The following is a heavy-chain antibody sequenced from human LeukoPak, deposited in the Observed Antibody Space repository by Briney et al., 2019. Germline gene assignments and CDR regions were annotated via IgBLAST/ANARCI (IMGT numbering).Heavy chain of an antibody. CDR1: GFTFSTYG. V-gene: IGHV3-30*03. CDR2: ISYDGSNK. Sequence: GRSLRLSCAASGFTFSTYGMHWVRQAPGKGLEWVAVISYDGSNKYYADSVKGRFTISRDNSKNTLYLQMNSLRAEDTAVYYCATAGFRDSWIQAIDYWGQGTLVTVSS. D-gene: IGHD5-18*01. CDR3: ATAGFRDSWIQAIDY. J-gene: IGHJ4*02.